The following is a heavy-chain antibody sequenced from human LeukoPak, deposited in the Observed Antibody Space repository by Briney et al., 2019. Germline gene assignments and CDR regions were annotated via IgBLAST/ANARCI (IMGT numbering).Heavy chain of an antibody. CDR1: GFTFSNYW. D-gene: IGHD2-21*01. CDR2: INEDGSAQ. V-gene: IGHV3-7*01. Sequence: GGSLRLSGATSGFTFSNYWMSWVRQAPGKGLEWVANINEDGSAQYYVGSVRGRFTISRDNAKNSLYLQMNSLRVEDTAVYYCASDSFSISAQSTVNFGYWGQGILVTVS. J-gene: IGHJ4*02. CDR3: ASDSFSISAQSTVNFGY.